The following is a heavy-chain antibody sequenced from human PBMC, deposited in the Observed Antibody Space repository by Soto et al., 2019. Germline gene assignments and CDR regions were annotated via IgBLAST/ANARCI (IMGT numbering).Heavy chain of an antibody. Sequence: SETLSLTCAVYGGSFSGYYWSWIRQPPGKGLEWIGEINHSGSTNYNPSLKSRVTISVDTSKNQFSLKLSSVTAADTAVYYCVRSLIGDVWGKGTTVTVSS. D-gene: IGHD3-22*01. CDR3: VRSLIGDV. CDR1: GGSFSGYY. J-gene: IGHJ6*04. V-gene: IGHV4-34*01. CDR2: INHSGST.